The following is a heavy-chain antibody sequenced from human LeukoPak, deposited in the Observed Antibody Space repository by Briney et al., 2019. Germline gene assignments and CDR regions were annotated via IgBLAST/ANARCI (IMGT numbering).Heavy chain of an antibody. CDR2: ISYDGSNK. Sequence: GGSLRLSCAASGFTFSSYAMHWVRQAPGKGLEWVAVISYDGSNKYYADSVKGRFTISRDNSKNTLYLRMNSLRAEDTAVYYCAREKGSSSWYGPLLYYFDYWGQGTLVTVSS. CDR1: GFTFSSYA. V-gene: IGHV3-30-3*01. CDR3: AREKGSSSWYGPLLYYFDY. J-gene: IGHJ4*02. D-gene: IGHD6-13*01.